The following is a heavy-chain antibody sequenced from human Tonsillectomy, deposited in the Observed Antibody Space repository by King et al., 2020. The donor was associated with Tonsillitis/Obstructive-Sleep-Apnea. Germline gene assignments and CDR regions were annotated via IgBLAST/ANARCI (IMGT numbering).Heavy chain of an antibody. J-gene: IGHJ5*02. V-gene: IGHV3-11*05. D-gene: IGHD2-15*01. CDR1: GFSFSDYY. CDR2: ISGGRSYT. CDR3: ARGVGHLRGSRDL. Sequence: VQLVESGGGLVKPGGSLRLSCAASGFSFSDYYMSWIRQAPGKGLQWVSFISGGRSYTDFADSVKGRFTISRDNAKNSLYLQMNSLRVENTAVYYCARGVGHLRGSRDLWGQGTLVTVSS.